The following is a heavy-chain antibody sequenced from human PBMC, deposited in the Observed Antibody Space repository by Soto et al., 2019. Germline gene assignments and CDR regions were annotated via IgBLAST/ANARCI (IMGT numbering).Heavy chain of an antibody. J-gene: IGHJ6*02. CDR3: ARGDSTDCSNGVCSFFYNHDMDV. D-gene: IGHD2-8*01. CDR2: INPKSGGT. CDR1: GYSFTDYH. Sequence: ASVKVSCKASGYSFTDYHIHWVRQAPGQGLEWLGRINPKSGGTSTAQKFQGWVTMTTDTSISTASMELTRLTSDDTAIYYCARGDSTDCSNGVCSFFYNHDMDVWGRG. V-gene: IGHV1-2*04.